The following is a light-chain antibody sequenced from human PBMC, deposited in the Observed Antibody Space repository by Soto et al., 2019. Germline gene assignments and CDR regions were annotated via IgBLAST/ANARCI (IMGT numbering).Light chain of an antibody. CDR3: AAWDDTLDGVV. CDR1: SPNIGSNI. J-gene: IGLJ3*02. V-gene: IGLV1-44*01. Sequence: QAVVTQPPSASGTPGQRVTISCSGSSPNIGSNIVNWYQQLPGTAPKLLIYGAYQRPSGVPDRFSGSKSGTSASLAIRGLQSEDEADYYCAAWDDTLDGVVFGGGTQLTVL. CDR2: GAY.